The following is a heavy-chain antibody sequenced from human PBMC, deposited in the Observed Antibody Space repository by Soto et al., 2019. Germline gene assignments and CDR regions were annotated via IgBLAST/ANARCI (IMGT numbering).Heavy chain of an antibody. D-gene: IGHD3-3*01. CDR1: GFTFSSYS. Sequence: HPGGSLRLSCAASGFTFSSYSLNWVRQAPGKGLEWISYISNTSSSLYYADSLKGRFTISRDNAKNSLFLQMNSLRDEDTAVYYCARKGVAFDYWGQGALVTVSS. V-gene: IGHV3-48*02. J-gene: IGHJ4*02. CDR3: ARKGVAFDY. CDR2: ISNTSSSL.